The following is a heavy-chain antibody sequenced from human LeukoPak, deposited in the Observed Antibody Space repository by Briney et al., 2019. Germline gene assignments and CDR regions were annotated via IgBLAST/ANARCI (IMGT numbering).Heavy chain of an antibody. CDR1: GFTFSSYG. V-gene: IGHV3-30*03. CDR3: ARVLVPSYYYYGMDV. Sequence: GRSLRLSCAASGFTFSSYGMHWVRQAPGKGLEWVAVISYDGSNKYYADSVKGRFTISRDNSKNTLYLQMNSLRAEDTAVYYCARVLVPSYYYYGMDVWGQGTTVTVSS. D-gene: IGHD2-2*01. CDR2: ISYDGSNK. J-gene: IGHJ6*02.